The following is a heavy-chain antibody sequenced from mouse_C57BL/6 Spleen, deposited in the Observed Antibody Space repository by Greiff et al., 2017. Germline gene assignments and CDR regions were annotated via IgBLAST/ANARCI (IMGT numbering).Heavy chain of an antibody. J-gene: IGHJ1*03. CDR3: TKPYDYDWYFDV. CDR1: GFSLTSYG. CDR2: IWRGGST. V-gene: IGHV2-5*01. D-gene: IGHD2-4*01. Sequence: QVQLQQSGPGLVQPSQSLSITCTVSGFSLTSYGVHWVRQSPGKGLEWLGVIWRGGSTNYNAAFMSRLSTIKDNSKSQVFYNMNSLPAADAAIYCATKPYDYDWYFDVWGTGTTVTVSS.